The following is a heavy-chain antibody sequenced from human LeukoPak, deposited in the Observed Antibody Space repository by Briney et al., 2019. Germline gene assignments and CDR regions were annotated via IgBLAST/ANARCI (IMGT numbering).Heavy chain of an antibody. CDR3: ARGYYGMDV. J-gene: IGHJ6*02. CDR2: ISYDGSNK. Sequence: GGSLRLSCAASGFTFSSYGMHWVRQAPGKGLEWVAVISYDGSNKYYVDSVKGRFTISRDNSKNTLYLQMNSLRAEDTAVYYCARGYYGMDVWGQGTTVTVSS. V-gene: IGHV3-30*03. CDR1: GFTFSSYG.